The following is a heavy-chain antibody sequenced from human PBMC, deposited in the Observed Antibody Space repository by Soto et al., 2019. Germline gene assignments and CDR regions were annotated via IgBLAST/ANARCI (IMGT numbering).Heavy chain of an antibody. CDR2: ISNSGST. CDR3: ATESGSTYGYFDY. D-gene: IGHD4-17*01. V-gene: IGHV4-30-4*01. Sequence: SETLSVTCTVSGGSVTSDEDYWSWIRQSPGKGLEWIGYISNSGSTGYNPSLKTRLSMSVDRSKNQFTLRLTSVTAADTAVYFCATESGSTYGYFDYWGQRTQVTVSS. CDR1: GGSVTSDEDY. J-gene: IGHJ4*02.